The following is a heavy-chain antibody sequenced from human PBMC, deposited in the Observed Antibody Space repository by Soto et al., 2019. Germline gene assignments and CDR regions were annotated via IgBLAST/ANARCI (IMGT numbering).Heavy chain of an antibody. CDR1: GASCTTYW. Sequence: EFMKISVKGAGASCTTYWIGWVRQMPGKGLEWMGIIYPGESDTRYSPSFQGQVTVSADKSISTAYLQWSSLKASDTAMYYCARRAAQYYYDSSGYRSAFDIWGQGTTVTVSS. J-gene: IGHJ3*02. CDR2: IYPGESDT. D-gene: IGHD3-22*01. V-gene: IGHV5-51*01. CDR3: ARRAAQYYYDSSGYRSAFDI.